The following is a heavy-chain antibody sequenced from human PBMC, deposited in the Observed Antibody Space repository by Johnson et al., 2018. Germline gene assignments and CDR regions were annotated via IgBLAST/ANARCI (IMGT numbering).Heavy chain of an antibody. J-gene: IGHJ1*01. CDR2: INPSGGST. D-gene: IGHD6-19*01. CDR3: AHGGAVQH. Sequence: VQLLESGAEVKKPGASVKVSCKASGYTFTSYYMHWVRQAPGQGLEWMGIINPSGGSTSYEQKVQGRVTMTRDTSTSTGYMERRSPRSEDTAVYYCAHGGAVQHWGQGTLVTVSS. V-gene: IGHV1-46*01. CDR1: GYTFTSYY.